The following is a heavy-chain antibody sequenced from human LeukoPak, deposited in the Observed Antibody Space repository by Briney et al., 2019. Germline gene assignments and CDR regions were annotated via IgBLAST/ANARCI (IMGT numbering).Heavy chain of an antibody. V-gene: IGHV3-74*01. CDR3: ARGVVAAPYYYYYMDV. CDR2: INGDGSST. Sequence: TGGSLRLSCAASGFTFSTYWMHWVRQAPGKGLVWVSRINGDGSSTSYADSVKGRFTISRDNSKNTLYLQMNSLRAEDTAVYYCARGVVAAPYYYYYMDVWGKGTTVTVSS. CDR1: GFTFSTYW. D-gene: IGHD2-15*01. J-gene: IGHJ6*03.